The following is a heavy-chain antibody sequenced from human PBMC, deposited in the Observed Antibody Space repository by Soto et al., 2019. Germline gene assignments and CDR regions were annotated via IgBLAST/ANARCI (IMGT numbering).Heavy chain of an antibody. J-gene: IGHJ2*01. Sequence: SVKVSCKASGGTFSSYAISWVRQAPGQGLEWMGGIIPIFGTANYAQKFQGRVTITADESTSTAYMELSSLKASDTAMYYCARPKQPYFGRDSYYVLGYWYFDLWGRGTLVTVSS. CDR1: GGTFSSYA. CDR2: IIPIFGTA. V-gene: IGHV1-69*13. D-gene: IGHD2-21*02. CDR3: ARPKQPYFGRDSYYVLGYWYFDL.